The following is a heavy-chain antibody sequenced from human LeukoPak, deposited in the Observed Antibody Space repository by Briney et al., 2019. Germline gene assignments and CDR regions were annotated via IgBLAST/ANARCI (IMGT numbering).Heavy chain of an antibody. Sequence: GGSLRLSCAASGFTFSSCGMHWVRQAPGKGLEWVAVISYDGDNKYYADSVKGRFTISRDNSKNTLYLQVNSLRAEDTAVYYCASGPTSGLDYWGQGTLVTVSS. J-gene: IGHJ4*02. CDR3: ASGPTSGLDY. D-gene: IGHD6-25*01. CDR1: GFTFSSCG. V-gene: IGHV3-30*03. CDR2: ISYDGDNK.